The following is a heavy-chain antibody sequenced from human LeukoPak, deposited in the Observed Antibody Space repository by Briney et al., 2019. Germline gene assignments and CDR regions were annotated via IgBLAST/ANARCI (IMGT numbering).Heavy chain of an antibody. D-gene: IGHD5-24*01. V-gene: IGHV4-59*01. Sequence: SETLSLTCTFSGASIGTDYWSWIRQPPGKGLEWIGYMYYSGSANYNPSLKSRVTVSVDTSKNQLSLKLRSVTAADTAVYYCARGVGYNNYYFDYWGQGILVTVSS. J-gene: IGHJ4*02. CDR2: MYYSGSA. CDR3: ARGVGYNNYYFDY. CDR1: GASIGTDY.